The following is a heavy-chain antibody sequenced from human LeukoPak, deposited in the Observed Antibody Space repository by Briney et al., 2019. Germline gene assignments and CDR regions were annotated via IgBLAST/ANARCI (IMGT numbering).Heavy chain of an antibody. Sequence: GGSLRLSCAASGFTFSSYAMSWVRQAPGKGLEWVSAISGSGGSTYYADSVKGRFTISRDNSKNTLYLQMNSLRAEDTAEYYCADLSGAMGRYFDYWGQGTLVTVSS. D-gene: IGHD5-18*01. V-gene: IGHV3-23*01. CDR1: GFTFSSYA. J-gene: IGHJ4*02. CDR2: ISGSGGST. CDR3: ADLSGAMGRYFDY.